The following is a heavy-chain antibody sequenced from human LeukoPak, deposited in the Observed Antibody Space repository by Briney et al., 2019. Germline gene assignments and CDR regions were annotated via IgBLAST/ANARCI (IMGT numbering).Heavy chain of an antibody. CDR3: ARDRGLGSSYGMDV. Sequence: GGSLRLSCAASGFTFSSYSMNWVRQAPGKGLEWVSYISSSSSYIYYADSVKGRFTISRDNAKNSLYLQMNSLRAEDTAVYYCARDRGLGSSYGMDVWGQGTTVTVSS. D-gene: IGHD3-10*01. CDR2: ISSSSSYI. CDR1: GFTFSSYS. J-gene: IGHJ6*02. V-gene: IGHV3-21*01.